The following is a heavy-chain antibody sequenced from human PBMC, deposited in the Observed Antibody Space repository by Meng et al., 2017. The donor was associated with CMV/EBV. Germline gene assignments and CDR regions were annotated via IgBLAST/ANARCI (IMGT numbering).Heavy chain of an antibody. CDR2: INANSGGT. CDR3: ARGSYYYDSSGPFDP. J-gene: IGHJ5*02. D-gene: IGHD3-22*01. Sequence: ASVKVSCKAFAYTFTGYYLHWVRQAPGQGLEWMGWINANSGGTNYAQKFQGRVTMTRDTAIGTAYMALGRLRSDDTAVYYCARGSYYYDSSGPFDPWGQGTLVTVSS. V-gene: IGHV1-2*02. CDR1: AYTFTGYY.